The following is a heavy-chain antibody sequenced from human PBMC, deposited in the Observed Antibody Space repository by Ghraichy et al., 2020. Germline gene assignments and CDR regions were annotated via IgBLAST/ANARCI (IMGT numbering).Heavy chain of an antibody. CDR2: ISGSGGST. D-gene: IGHD3-22*01. J-gene: IGHJ4*02. V-gene: IGHV3-23*01. CDR1: GFTFSSYA. CDR3: AKGNSGYYNPFDS. Sequence: GGSLRLSCAASGFTFSSYAMSWVRQAPGKGLEWVSTISGSGGSTNYADSVKGRFTISRDNSKNTLYLQMNSLRAEDTAVYSCAKGNSGYYNPFDSWGQGTLVTVSS.